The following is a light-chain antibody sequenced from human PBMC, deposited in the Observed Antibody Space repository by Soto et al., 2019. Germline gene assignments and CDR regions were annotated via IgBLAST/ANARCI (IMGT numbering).Light chain of an antibody. Sequence: VLTQHPSASGSPGQSVTISCTGTSSDVGGYDFVAWHQQHPGKAPRLMIYDVSKRPSGVPDRFSGSKSGYTASLTVSGLQAEDEADYYCSSFVGGNIYVFGTGTKVTVL. V-gene: IGLV2-8*01. CDR3: SSFVGGNIYV. CDR1: SSDVGGYDF. CDR2: DVS. J-gene: IGLJ1*01.